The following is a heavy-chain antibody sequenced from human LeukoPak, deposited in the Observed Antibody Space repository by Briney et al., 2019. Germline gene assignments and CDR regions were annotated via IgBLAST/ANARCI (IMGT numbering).Heavy chain of an antibody. V-gene: IGHV3-74*03. Sequence: PGGSLRLSCAASGFTFSNFWMHWVRQAPGKGLVWVSRINSDGSTTTSADSVKGRFTISRDNARNSLYLQMNSLRAEDTALYYCARDRFLRRPEPADYWGQGTLVTVSS. CDR3: ARDRFLRRPEPADY. D-gene: IGHD1-14*01. CDR2: INSDGSTT. J-gene: IGHJ4*02. CDR1: GFTFSNFW.